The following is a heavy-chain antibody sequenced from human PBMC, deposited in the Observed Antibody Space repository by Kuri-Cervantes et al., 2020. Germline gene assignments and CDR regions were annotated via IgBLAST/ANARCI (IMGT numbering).Heavy chain of an antibody. J-gene: IGHJ6*02. Sequence: ASVKVSCKASGYTFTSYGISWVRQAPGQGLEWMGWISAYNGNTNYAQKLQGRVTMTTDTSTSTAYMELRSLRSDDTAVYYCAKGLQRGQYSGWYLMGHYYYYGMDVWGQGTTVTVSS. CDR3: AKGLQRGQYSGWYLMGHYYYYGMDV. CDR1: GYTFTSYG. CDR2: ISAYNGNT. D-gene: IGHD6-19*01. V-gene: IGHV1-18*01.